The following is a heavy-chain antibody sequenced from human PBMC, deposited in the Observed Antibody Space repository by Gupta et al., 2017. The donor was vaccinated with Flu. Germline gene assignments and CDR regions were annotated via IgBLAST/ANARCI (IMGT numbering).Heavy chain of an antibody. CDR3: ARVSVTRGDY. J-gene: IGHJ4*02. Sequence: EVQLVETGGGLIQPGGSLTLSCSASGVPVSTDYMTWVRQAPGKGLEWVSTIHSGGGTYYRDSVKGRFTISRDNLKNMVYLQMNNVRVEDTAAYYCARVSVTRGDYWGQGTLVTVSS. CDR2: IHSGGGT. CDR1: GVPVSTDY. V-gene: IGHV3-53*02. D-gene: IGHD3-10*01.